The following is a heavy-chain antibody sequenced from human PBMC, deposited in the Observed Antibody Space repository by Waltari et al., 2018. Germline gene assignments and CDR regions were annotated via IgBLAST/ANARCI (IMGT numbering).Heavy chain of an antibody. V-gene: IGHV3-23*04. D-gene: IGHD3-10*01. J-gene: IGHJ4*02. CDR3: AKVSDYYGAGSYYDPDY. Sequence: EVQLVESGGGLVQPGGSLRLSCAASGFTFSSYAMSWVRQAPGKGLEWVSAISGSGGSTCYADSVKGRGTIARDKSKNTLYLQMNSLRAEDTAVYDCAKVSDYYGAGSYYDPDYWGQGTLVTVSS. CDR2: ISGSGGST. CDR1: GFTFSSYA.